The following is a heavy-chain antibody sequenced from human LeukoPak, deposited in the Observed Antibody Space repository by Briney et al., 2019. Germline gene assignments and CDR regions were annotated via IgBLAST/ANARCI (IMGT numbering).Heavy chain of an antibody. Sequence: GESLKISCKGSGYSFISYWIGWVRQMPGKGLEWMGIIYPGDSDTRYSPSFQGQVTISADKSISTAYLQWSSLKASDTAMYYCARQSSGSGSYYNPIYYFDYWGQGTLVTVSS. V-gene: IGHV5-51*01. CDR2: IYPGDSDT. CDR1: GYSFISYW. CDR3: ARQSSGSGSYYNPIYYFDY. D-gene: IGHD3-10*01. J-gene: IGHJ4*02.